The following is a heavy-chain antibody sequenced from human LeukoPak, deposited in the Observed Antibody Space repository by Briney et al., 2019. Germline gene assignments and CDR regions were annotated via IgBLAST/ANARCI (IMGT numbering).Heavy chain of an antibody. CDR3: AKDPIRGYYYGMDV. CDR2: IWYDGSNE. J-gene: IGHJ6*02. Sequence: GRSLRLSCVASGFTFSTYGMHWVRQAPGKGLEWVAVIWYDGSNEYYADSVKGRFTISRDNSKNTLYLQMNSLRAEDTAVYYCAKDPIRGYYYGMDVWGQGTTVTVSS. V-gene: IGHV3-33*06. CDR1: GFTFSTYG.